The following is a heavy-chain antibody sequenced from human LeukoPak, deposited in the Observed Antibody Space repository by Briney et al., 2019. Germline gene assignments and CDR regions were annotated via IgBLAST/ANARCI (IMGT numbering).Heavy chain of an antibody. D-gene: IGHD3-3*01. CDR3: ARDSGFWSGYRPYYYYYGMDV. Sequence: SETLSLTCTVSGGSISSYYWSWIRQPAGKGLEWIGRIYTSGSTNYNPSLKSRVTMSVDTSKNQFSLKLSSVTAADTAGYYCARDSGFWSGYRPYYYYYGMDVWGQGTTVTVSS. V-gene: IGHV4-4*07. CDR2: IYTSGST. CDR1: GGSISSYY. J-gene: IGHJ6*02.